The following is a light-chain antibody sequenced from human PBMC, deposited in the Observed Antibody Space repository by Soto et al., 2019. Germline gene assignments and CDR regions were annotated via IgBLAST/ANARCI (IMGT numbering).Light chain of an antibody. CDR1: GSDVGGYDL. V-gene: IGLV2-23*02. Sequence: QAVLTQPASVSGSPGQSITISCTGTGSDVGGYDLVSWYQQHPGNAPKLIIFEVTKRPSGVPDRFSGSKSGNTASLTISGLQTEDEADYYCCSYAGSYTLVFGGGTKLTVL. CDR3: CSYAGSYTLV. CDR2: EVT. J-gene: IGLJ2*01.